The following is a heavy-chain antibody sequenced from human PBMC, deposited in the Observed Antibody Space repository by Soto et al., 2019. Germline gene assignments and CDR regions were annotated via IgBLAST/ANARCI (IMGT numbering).Heavy chain of an antibody. D-gene: IGHD7-27*01. J-gene: IGHJ4*02. CDR2: IRDSNSAV. Sequence: GGSLRLSCTASGFTFSTYPMNWVRQTPGMGLEWVSNIRDSNSAVYYADSVKGRFTISRDNAKNSLYLQMNSLRDEDAAVYYCARDHDWGFGYWGQGTLVTVSS. V-gene: IGHV3-48*02. CDR3: ARDHDWGFGY. CDR1: GFTFSTYP.